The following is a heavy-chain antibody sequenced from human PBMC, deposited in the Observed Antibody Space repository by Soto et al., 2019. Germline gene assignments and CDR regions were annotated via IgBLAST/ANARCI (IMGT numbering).Heavy chain of an antibody. D-gene: IGHD5-18*01. Sequence: PGGSLRLSCAASGFTFSSYAMHWVRQAPGKGLEWVAVISYDGSNKYYADSVKGRFTISRDNSKNTLYLQMNSLRAEDTAVYYCARASKYSYGYAGWVFDYWGQGTMVTVYS. V-gene: IGHV3-30-3*01. CDR3: ARASKYSYGYAGWVFDY. CDR1: GFTFSSYA. J-gene: IGHJ4*02. CDR2: ISYDGSNK.